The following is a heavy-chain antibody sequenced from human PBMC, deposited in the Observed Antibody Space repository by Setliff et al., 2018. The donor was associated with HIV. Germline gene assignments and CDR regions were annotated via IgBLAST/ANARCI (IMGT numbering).Heavy chain of an antibody. D-gene: IGHD2-15*01. CDR2: IFYSGFT. CDR3: ARRVVLAAAFDY. J-gene: IGHJ4*02. Sequence: SETLSLTCTVSGDSISTNSPYWAWIRQPPGKGLEWIGTIFYSGFTYYNPSLKSRVSIAVDTSKNQISLRLSSVTVADTAVYYCARRVVLAAAFDYWGQGALVTVSS. V-gene: IGHV4-39*01. CDR1: GDSISTNSPY.